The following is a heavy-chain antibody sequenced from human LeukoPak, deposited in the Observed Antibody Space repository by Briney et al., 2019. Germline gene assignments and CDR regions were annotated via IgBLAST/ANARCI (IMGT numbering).Heavy chain of an antibody. CDR1: GFTFSSYA. Sequence: QPGGSLRLSCAASGFTFSSYAMSWVRQAPGKGLEWVSVISGSGGSTYYADSVKGRFTIARDNSKNTVYLQMNSLRAEDTAVYYCAKDLLRMNYYFDYWGRGTLVTVSS. J-gene: IGHJ4*01. V-gene: IGHV3-23*01. D-gene: IGHD2/OR15-2a*01. CDR2: ISGSGGST. CDR3: AKDLLRMNYYFDY.